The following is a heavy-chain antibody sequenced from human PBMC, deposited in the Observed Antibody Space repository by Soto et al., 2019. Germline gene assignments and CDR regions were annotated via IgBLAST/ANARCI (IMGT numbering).Heavy chain of an antibody. CDR1: GYTFTSYH. CDR3: ARDTPPTDY. CDR2: ISAYNTNT. Sequence: QVQLVQSGAEVKKPGASVKVSCKTSGYTFTSYHISWVRQAPGQWLEWMGWISAYNTNTNYAQKFQGRVTMTTDTLTSTAYMELRILRSDDTAVYYCARDTPPTDYWGQGTLVTVSS. J-gene: IGHJ4*02. V-gene: IGHV1-18*01.